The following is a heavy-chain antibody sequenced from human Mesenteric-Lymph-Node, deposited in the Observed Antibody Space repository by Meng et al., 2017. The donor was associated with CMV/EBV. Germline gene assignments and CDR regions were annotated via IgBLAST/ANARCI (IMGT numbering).Heavy chain of an antibody. CDR1: GGSISSYY. D-gene: IGHD6-13*01. CDR3: ARDWGGAGYYYYGMDV. J-gene: IGHJ6*02. Sequence: GSLRLSCTVSGGSISSYYWSWIRQPPGKGLEWIGYIYYSGSTNYNPSLKSRVTISVDTSKNQFSLKLSSVAAADTAVYYCARDWGGAGYYYYGMDVWGQGTTVTVSS. V-gene: IGHV4-59*01. CDR2: IYYSGST.